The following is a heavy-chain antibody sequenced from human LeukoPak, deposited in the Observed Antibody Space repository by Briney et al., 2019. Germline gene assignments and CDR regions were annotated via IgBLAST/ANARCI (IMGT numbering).Heavy chain of an antibody. Sequence: SETLSLTCAVYGESFSGYYWSWIRQPPGKGLTWIGEINHSGIINYNPSLKSLVTISLDTSNSQFSLKLSSVTAADTAVYYCARGKYDSGGYYLDYWGQGTLVTVSS. CDR1: GESFSGYY. V-gene: IGHV4-34*01. CDR3: ARGKYDSGGYYLDY. D-gene: IGHD3-22*01. CDR2: INHSGII. J-gene: IGHJ4*02.